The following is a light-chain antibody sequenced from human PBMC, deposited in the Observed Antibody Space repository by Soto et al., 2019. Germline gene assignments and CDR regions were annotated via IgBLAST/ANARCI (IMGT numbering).Light chain of an antibody. CDR3: QSYDSSLSASYV. Sequence: QSVLTHPPSLSGAPWQRVTSSCTGCSSNIGAGCEVHWYQHLPGKAPKLLIYGNTNRPSGVPDRFSGSKSGTSASLAITGLQAEDEADYYCQSYDSSLSASYVFGGGTKVTVL. CDR2: GNT. V-gene: IGLV1-40*01. J-gene: IGLJ1*01. CDR1: SSNIGAGCE.